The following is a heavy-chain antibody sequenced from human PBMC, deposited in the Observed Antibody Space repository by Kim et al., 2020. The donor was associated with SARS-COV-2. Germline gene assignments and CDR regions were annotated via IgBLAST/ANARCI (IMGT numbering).Heavy chain of an antibody. CDR3: ARRAGGFGEGQFDY. V-gene: IGHV4-59*12. D-gene: IGHD3-10*01. J-gene: IGHJ4*02. Sequence: NPPLRSRLSISIDTSRNQFSLSLTSVTAADTAVYYCARRAGGFGEGQFDYWGQGILVTVSS.